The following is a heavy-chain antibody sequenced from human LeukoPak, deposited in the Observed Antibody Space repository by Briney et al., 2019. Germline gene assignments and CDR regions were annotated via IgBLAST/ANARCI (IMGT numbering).Heavy chain of an antibody. Sequence: SETLSLTCTVSGGSISSYYRSWIRQPPGKGLEWIGYIYYSGSTNYNLSLKSRVTISVDTSKNQFSLKLSSVTAADTAVYYCARWGSSWYSSEGNWFDPWGQGTLVTVSS. V-gene: IGHV4-59*01. J-gene: IGHJ5*02. CDR2: IYYSGST. CDR1: GGSISSYY. CDR3: ARWGSSWYSSEGNWFDP. D-gene: IGHD6-13*01.